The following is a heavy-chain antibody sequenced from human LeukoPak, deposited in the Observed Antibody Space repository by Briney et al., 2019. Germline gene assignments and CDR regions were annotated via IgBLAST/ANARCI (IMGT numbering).Heavy chain of an antibody. V-gene: IGHV4-4*07. J-gene: IGHJ5*02. CDR3: ARGMGAGGLDWFEP. D-gene: IGHD3-10*01. CDR1: GGPISNYY. CDR2: IYTSGST. Sequence: SETLSLTCTVSGGPISNYYWNWIRQPAGKGLEWIGHIYTSGSTNYNPSLKSRVTMSVDTSKNRFSLKLTSVTAADTAVYYCARGMGAGGLDWFEPWGQGTLGSVSS.